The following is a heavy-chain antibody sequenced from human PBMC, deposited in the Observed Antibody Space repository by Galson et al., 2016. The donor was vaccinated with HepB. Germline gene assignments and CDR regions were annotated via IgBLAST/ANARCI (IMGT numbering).Heavy chain of an antibody. J-gene: IGHJ6*02. CDR1: GGTFSNYI. Sequence: SVKVSCKASGGTFSNYIITWVRQAPGQGPEWMGGIVPVSGTTNCAQKFQDRVTITADKSTNIAYMELRSLTSEDTAVYYCAKDRNYILKYYFGMDVWGQGTTVTVSS. CDR3: AKDRNYILKYYFGMDV. CDR2: IVPVSGTT. D-gene: IGHD3-10*01. V-gene: IGHV1-69*06.